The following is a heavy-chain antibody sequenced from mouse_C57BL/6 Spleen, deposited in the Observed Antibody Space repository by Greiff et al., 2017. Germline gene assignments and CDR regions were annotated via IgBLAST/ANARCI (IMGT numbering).Heavy chain of an antibody. V-gene: IGHV1-15*01. D-gene: IGHD1-1*01. CDR1: GYTFTDYE. CDR3: TRQAYYYGRYAIDY. J-gene: IGHJ4*01. Sequence: QVQLQQSGAELVRPGASVTLSCKASGYTFTDYEMHWVKQTPVHGLEWIGAIDPETGGTAYNQKFKGKAILTADKSSSTAYMELRSLTSEDSAVYYCTRQAYYYGRYAIDYWGQGTSVTVSS. CDR2: IDPETGGT.